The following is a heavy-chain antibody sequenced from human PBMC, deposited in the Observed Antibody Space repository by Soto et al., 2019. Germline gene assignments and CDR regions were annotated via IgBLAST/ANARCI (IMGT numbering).Heavy chain of an antibody. CDR2: IYYSGST. CDR1: GGSISSGDYY. D-gene: IGHD3-3*01. V-gene: IGHV4-30-4*08. Sequence: SETLSLTCTVSGGSISSGDYYWSWIRQHPGKGLEWIGYIYYSGSTYYNPSLKSRVTISVDTSKNQFSLKLSSVTAADTAVYYCARSQKDYDFWSGPPTSNYMDVWGKGTTVTVSS. J-gene: IGHJ6*03. CDR3: ARSQKDYDFWSGPPTSNYMDV.